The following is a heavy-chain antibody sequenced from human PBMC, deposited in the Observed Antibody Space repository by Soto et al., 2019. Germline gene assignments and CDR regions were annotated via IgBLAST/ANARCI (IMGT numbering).Heavy chain of an antibody. D-gene: IGHD2-15*01. V-gene: IGHV3-13*01. CDR3: ARAPGGRTWFDS. J-gene: IGHJ5*01. CDR1: GFTFRNYD. CDR2: VGTVDDI. Sequence: GGSLRLSCAASGFTFRNYDMHWVRQVTGKGLEWVSAVGTVDDIYYAGSVKGRFTISRENAKNSLYLQMNSLRDGDTAVYYCARAPGGRTWFDSWGQGTLVTVSS.